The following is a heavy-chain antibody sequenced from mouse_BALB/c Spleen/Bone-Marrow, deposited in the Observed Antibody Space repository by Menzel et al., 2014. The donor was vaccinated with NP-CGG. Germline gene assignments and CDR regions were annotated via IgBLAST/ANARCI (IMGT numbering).Heavy chain of an antibody. Sequence: EVQVVESGGGLVQPGGSRKLSCAASGFTFSSFGMHWVRRAPEKGLEWVAYISSGSSTIYYADTVKGRFTISRDNPKXTLFLQMTSLRSEDTAMYYCARGGNFAWFAYWGQGTLVTVSA. CDR3: ARGGNFAWFAY. CDR1: GFTFSSFG. V-gene: IGHV5-17*02. J-gene: IGHJ3*01. D-gene: IGHD2-1*01. CDR2: ISSGSSTI.